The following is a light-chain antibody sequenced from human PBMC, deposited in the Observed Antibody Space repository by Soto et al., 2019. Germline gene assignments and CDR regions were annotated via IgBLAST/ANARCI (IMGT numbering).Light chain of an antibody. CDR1: SSDVANSNY. CDR3: CSYAGNYIYV. Sequence: QSVLTQPASVSGSPGQSITISCTGTSSDVANSNYVSWYQQHPGKAPKLMIYEVTYRPSGVSNRFSGSKSGNTASLTISGLQAEDEADYYCCSYAGNYIYVFGTGTKVTVL. J-gene: IGLJ1*01. CDR2: EVT. V-gene: IGLV2-14*01.